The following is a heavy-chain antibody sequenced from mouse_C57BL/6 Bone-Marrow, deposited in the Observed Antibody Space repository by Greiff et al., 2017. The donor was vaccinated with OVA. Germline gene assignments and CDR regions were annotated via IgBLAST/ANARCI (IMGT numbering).Heavy chain of an antibody. D-gene: IGHD1-1*01. V-gene: IGHV1-81*01. CDR1: GYTFTSYG. CDR2: IYPRSGNT. J-gene: IGHJ1*03. CDR3: ARDPYYCVSSYVGWYFDV. Sequence: QVQLQQSGAELARPGASVKLSCKASGYTFTSYGISWVKQRPGQGLEWIGEIYPRSGNTYYNEKFKGKATLTADKSSSTAYMQLRSLTSEGSAVYFCARDPYYCVSSYVGWYFDVWGTGTTVNVSS.